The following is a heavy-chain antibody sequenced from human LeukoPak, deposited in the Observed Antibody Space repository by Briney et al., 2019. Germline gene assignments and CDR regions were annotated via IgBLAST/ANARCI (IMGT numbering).Heavy chain of an antibody. D-gene: IGHD3-10*01. J-gene: IGHJ5*02. Sequence: PSETLSLTFTVPGGSISSYYWSWIRQPPGKGLEWIGYIYYSGSTNYNPSLKSRVTISVDTSKNQFSLKLSSVTAADTAVYYCASGPQRVVRGVKVRNWFDPWGQGTLVTVSS. V-gene: IGHV4-59*12. CDR3: ASGPQRVVRGVKVRNWFDP. CDR1: GGSISSYY. CDR2: IYYSGST.